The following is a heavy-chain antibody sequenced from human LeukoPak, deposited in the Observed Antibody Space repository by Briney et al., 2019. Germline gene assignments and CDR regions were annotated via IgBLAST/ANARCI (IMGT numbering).Heavy chain of an antibody. CDR2: IYTSGST. J-gene: IGHJ5*02. Sequence: PSETLSLTCTVSGGSISSYYWSWIRQPAGKGLEWIGHIYTSGSTNYNPSLKSRVTISVDKSKNQFSLKLSSVTAADTAVYYCAREGYYDFWSGHYNWFDPWGQGTLVTVSS. D-gene: IGHD3-3*01. CDR1: GGSISSYY. V-gene: IGHV4-4*07. CDR3: AREGYYDFWSGHYNWFDP.